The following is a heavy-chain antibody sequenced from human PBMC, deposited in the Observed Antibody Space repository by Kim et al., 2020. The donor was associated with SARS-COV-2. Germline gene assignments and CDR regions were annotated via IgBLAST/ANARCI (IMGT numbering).Heavy chain of an antibody. CDR2: ISSSSSYI. V-gene: IGHV3-21*01. CDR1: GFTFSSYS. J-gene: IGHJ4*02. CDR3: ARDGDPYYYDSSGYYDY. Sequence: LSLTCAASGFTFSSYSMNWVRQAPGKGLEWVSSISSSSSYIYYADSVKGRFTISRDNAKNSLYLQMNSLRAEDTAVYYCARDGDPYYYDSSGYYDYWGQGTLVTVSS. D-gene: IGHD3-22*01.